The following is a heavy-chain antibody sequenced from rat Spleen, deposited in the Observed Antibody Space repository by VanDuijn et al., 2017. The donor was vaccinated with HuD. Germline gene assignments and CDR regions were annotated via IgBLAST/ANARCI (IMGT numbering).Heavy chain of an antibody. V-gene: IGHV5-17*01. J-gene: IGHJ2*01. D-gene: IGHD1-9*01. CDR2: IIYDGSST. CDR1: GFSFGDYA. Sequence: EVQLVESGGGPVQPGRSLKFSCAASGFSFGDYAMAWVRQAPKKGLEWVAAIIYDGSSTYYRDSVKGRFTISRDNAKSTLYLQMDSLRSEDTAIYYCARPTTGIPFNYWGQGVMVTVSS. CDR3: ARPTTGIPFNY.